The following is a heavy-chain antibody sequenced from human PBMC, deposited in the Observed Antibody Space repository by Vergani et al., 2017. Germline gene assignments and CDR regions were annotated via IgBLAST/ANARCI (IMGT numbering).Heavy chain of an antibody. CDR2: VKQDGSDK. V-gene: IGHV3-7*01. CDR1: GFPFSFYW. J-gene: IGHJ6*03. CDR3: ARVRYYCSGDCHPGEYYYYMDV. D-gene: IGHD2-21*01. Sequence: EVELVESGGKLVQPGGSLRLPCATSGFPFSFYWMSWVRQAPGKGLEWVANVKQDGSDKYYVDSVKGRFTISRDNAKNRLYLEMKGPRAEDTALYYCARVRYYCSGDCHPGEYYYYMDVWGKVATVTVSS.